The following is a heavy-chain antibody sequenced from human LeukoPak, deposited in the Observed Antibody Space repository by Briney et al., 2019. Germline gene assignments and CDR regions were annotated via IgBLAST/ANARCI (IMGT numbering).Heavy chain of an antibody. CDR3: ATPGGNSGYFQH. J-gene: IGHJ1*01. CDR2: ILYDGSNK. V-gene: IGHV3-33*01. D-gene: IGHD4-23*01. CDR1: GFTFSSYG. Sequence: GRSLRLSCAASGFTFSSYGMHWVRQAPGKGLEWVAVILYDGSNKYYADSVKGRFTISRDNSKNTLYLQMNSLRAEDTAVYYCATPGGNSGYFQHWGQGTLVTVSS.